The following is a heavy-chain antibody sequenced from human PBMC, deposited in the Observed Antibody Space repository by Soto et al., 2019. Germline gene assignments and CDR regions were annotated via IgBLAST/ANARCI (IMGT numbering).Heavy chain of an antibody. J-gene: IGHJ6*02. V-gene: IGHV3-7*01. D-gene: IGHD6-6*01. CDR1: GFTFSSYL. CDR3: AREDSSSSYWGYYYYGMDV. CDR2: IKQDGSEK. Sequence: PGGSLRLSCAASGFTFSSYLMSWVRQSPGKGLEWVANIKQDGSEKYYVDSVKGRFTISRDNAKNSLYLQMNSLRAEDTAVYYCAREDSSSSYWGYYYYGMDVWGQGTTVTVSS.